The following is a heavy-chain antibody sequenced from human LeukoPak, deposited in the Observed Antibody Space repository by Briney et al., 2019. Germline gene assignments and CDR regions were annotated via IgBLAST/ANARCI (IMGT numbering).Heavy chain of an antibody. CDR1: GFIFSSYG. V-gene: IGHV3-30*18. CDR2: AYHDEWPGNSK. D-gene: IGHD1-26*01. CDR3: AKGSWELLSYYFDY. Sequence: PGRSLRLSCAASGFIFSSYGMHWVRQAPGKGLEWVAVAYHDEWPGNSKYYVDSVKGRFTISRDNSKNTLYLQMSSLRAEDTAVYYCAKGSWELLSYYFDYWGQGTLVTVSS. J-gene: IGHJ4*02.